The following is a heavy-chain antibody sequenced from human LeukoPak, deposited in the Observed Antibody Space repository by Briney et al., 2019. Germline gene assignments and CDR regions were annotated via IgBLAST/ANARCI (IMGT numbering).Heavy chain of an antibody. D-gene: IGHD2-21*02. CDR1: GGSFSGYY. V-gene: IGHV4-34*01. CDR3: ARVWAYCGGDCYSAFDY. J-gene: IGHJ4*02. CDR2: INHSGST. Sequence: PETLSLTCAVYGGSFSGYYWSWIRQPPGKGLEWIGEINHSGSTNYNPSLKSRVTISVDTSKNQFSLKLSSVTAADTAVYYCARVWAYCGGDCYSAFDYWGQGTLVTVSS.